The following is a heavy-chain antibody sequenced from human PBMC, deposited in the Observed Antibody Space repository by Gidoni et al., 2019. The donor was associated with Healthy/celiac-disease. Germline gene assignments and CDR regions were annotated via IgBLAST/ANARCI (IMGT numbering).Heavy chain of an antibody. V-gene: IGHV1-69*01. Sequence: QVQLVQSGAEVKKPGSSVKVYCKASGGTFSSYAISWVRQAPGQGLEWMGGIIPIFGTANYAQKFQGRVTITADESTSTAYMDLSSLRSEDTAVYYCAREDRGVGAKDYFDYWGQGTLVTVSS. CDR2: IIPIFGTA. J-gene: IGHJ4*02. D-gene: IGHD1-26*01. CDR1: GGTFSSYA. CDR3: AREDRGVGAKDYFDY.